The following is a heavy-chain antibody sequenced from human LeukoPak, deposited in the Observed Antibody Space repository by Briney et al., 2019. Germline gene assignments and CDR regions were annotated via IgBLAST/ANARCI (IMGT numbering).Heavy chain of an antibody. V-gene: IGHV1-69*13. CDR3: ASEGIAAAATYYYYGMDV. J-gene: IGHJ6*02. D-gene: IGHD6-13*01. CDR1: VGAPTGFA. CDR2: FIPIIGTA. Sequence: PTAKVSSTPSVGAPTGFAISWVAGATGPGPETVGGFIPIIGTANYAQKFPARVTITAHEPTTTAYMELSGLRSEDTAVYYCASEGIAAAATYYYYGMDVWSQGTTVTVSS.